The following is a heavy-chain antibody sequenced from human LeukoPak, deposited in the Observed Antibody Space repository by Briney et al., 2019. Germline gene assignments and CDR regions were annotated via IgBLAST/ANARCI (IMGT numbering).Heavy chain of an antibody. V-gene: IGHV4-39*01. Sequence: ASETLSLTCTVSGGSISSSSYYWGWIRQPPGKGLEWIGSIYYSGSTYYNPSLKSRVTISVDTSKNQFSLKLSSVTAADTAVYYCARNRGWWELRSDWAFDIWGQGTMVTVSS. CDR1: GGSISSSSYY. CDR3: ARNRGWWELRSDWAFDI. D-gene: IGHD1-26*01. J-gene: IGHJ3*02. CDR2: IYYSGST.